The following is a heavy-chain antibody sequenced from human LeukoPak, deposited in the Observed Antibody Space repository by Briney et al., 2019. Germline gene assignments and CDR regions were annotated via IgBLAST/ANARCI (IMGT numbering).Heavy chain of an antibody. CDR1: VFPFSSYS. Sequence: PGGSLRLSCAASVFPFSSYSMNWVRQAPGKGLECVSSISSNSSYKYYADSVKGRFTISRHNATHSLYRQMSSLSAEESAVYYCARADYDFWSGYFDYWGQGTLVTVSS. V-gene: IGHV3-21*01. CDR2: ISSNSSYK. D-gene: IGHD3-3*01. J-gene: IGHJ4*02. CDR3: ARADYDFWSGYFDY.